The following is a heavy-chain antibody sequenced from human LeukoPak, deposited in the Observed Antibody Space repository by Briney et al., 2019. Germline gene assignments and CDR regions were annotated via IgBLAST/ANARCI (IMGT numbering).Heavy chain of an antibody. V-gene: IGHV3-21*04. CDR1: GFTFSSYS. D-gene: IGHD5-18*01. Sequence: PGGSLRLSCAASGFTFSSYSMNWVRQAPGKGLEWVSSISSSSSYIYYADSVKGRFTISRDNAKNSLYLQMNSLRAEDTAVYYCAKTAWEAGLCFDYWGQGTLVTVSS. J-gene: IGHJ4*02. CDR3: AKTAWEAGLCFDY. CDR2: ISSSSSYI.